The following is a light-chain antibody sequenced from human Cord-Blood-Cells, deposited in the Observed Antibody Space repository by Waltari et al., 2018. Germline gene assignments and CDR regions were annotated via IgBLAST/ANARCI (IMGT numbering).Light chain of an antibody. Sequence: QSALTQPASVSGSLGQSITISCTGTSSDVGSYILVSWYQHHPGKAPKLMIDVGSKRASGVSNGFSGSKASNTAALTVSVLQAEYEADYYVCSYAGSSTVFGGWTKLTVL. CDR3: CSYAGSSTV. CDR2: VGS. V-gene: IGLV2-23*01. J-gene: IGLJ3*02. CDR1: SSDVGSYIL.